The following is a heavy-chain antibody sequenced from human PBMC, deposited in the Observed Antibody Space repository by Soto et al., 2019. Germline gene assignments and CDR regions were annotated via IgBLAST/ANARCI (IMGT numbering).Heavy chain of an antibody. CDR3: ARSIRGPRRFNGMDV. CDR1: GFSLTSPGMC. J-gene: IGHJ6*02. D-gene: IGHD1-20*01. CDR2: IERDDDDK. V-gene: IGHV2-70*13. Sequence: SGPTLVNPTETLTLTCTFSGFSLTSPGMCVSWIRQSPGKALEWLALIERDDDDKYYSTSLKTRLTISKDTRKNQVVLTMANMEPADTATYYCARSIRGPRRFNGMDVWGQGTTVTSP.